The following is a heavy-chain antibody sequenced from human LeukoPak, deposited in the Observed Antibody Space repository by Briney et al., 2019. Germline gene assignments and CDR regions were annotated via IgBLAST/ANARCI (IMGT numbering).Heavy chain of an antibody. J-gene: IGHJ5*02. CDR1: GGSFSGYY. D-gene: IGHD3-16*01. CDR3: ARNWGSSPFDT. CDR2: INHSGST. Sequence: SETLSLTCAVYGGSFSGYYWSWIRQPPGKGLEWIGEINHSGSTNYNPSLKSRVTISVDTSKNQFSLKLSSVTAADTAVYYCARNWGSSPFDTWGQGTLVTVSS. V-gene: IGHV4-34*01.